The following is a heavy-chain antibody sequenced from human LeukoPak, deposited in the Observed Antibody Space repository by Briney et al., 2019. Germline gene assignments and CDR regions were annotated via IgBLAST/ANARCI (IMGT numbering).Heavy chain of an antibody. CDR3: ARGYYYYGSGSYYNLPFYYGMDV. Sequence: QPGGSLRLSCAVSGFTFSSYTMHWVRQAPGKGLEWVAVISYDGSNKYYADSVKGRFTISRDNSKNTLYLQMNSLRAEDTAVYYCARGYYYYGSGSYYNLPFYYGMDVWGQGTTVTVSS. V-gene: IGHV3-30-3*01. CDR2: ISYDGSNK. CDR1: GFTFSSYT. J-gene: IGHJ6*02. D-gene: IGHD3-10*01.